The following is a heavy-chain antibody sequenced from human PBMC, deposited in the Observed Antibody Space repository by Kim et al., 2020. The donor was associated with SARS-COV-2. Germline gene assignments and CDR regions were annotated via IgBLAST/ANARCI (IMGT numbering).Heavy chain of an antibody. V-gene: IGHV1-2*05. CDR3: ARQMNDGFDI. CDR2: T. Sequence: TKHARKFRGRVTMTRDTSISTAYMELSRLRSDDTVVYYCARQMNDGFDIWGQGTMVTVSS. J-gene: IGHJ3*02.